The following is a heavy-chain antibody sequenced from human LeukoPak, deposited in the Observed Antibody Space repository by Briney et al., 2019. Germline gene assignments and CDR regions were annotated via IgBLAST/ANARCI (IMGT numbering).Heavy chain of an antibody. Sequence: GASVKVSRKTSGFSFTSYAISWVRPPPGQGLEWMGCIIPYNGNTNNAQKLQGGVTMTTDTSTGTAYMELRSLTSDDTAVYYCARDLYCSVTSCPRLGLFDSWGQGSLVTVTS. CDR1: GFSFTSYA. CDR3: ARDLYCSVTSCPRLGLFDS. V-gene: IGHV1-18*01. J-gene: IGHJ4*02. D-gene: IGHD2-2*01. CDR2: IIPYNGNT.